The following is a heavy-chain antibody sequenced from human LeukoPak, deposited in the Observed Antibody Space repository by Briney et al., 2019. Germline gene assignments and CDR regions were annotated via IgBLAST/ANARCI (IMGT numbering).Heavy chain of an antibody. J-gene: IGHJ4*02. CDR3: ARIARTANFIDY. Sequence: GGSLRLSCAASGFTVSSNYMSWVRQAPGKGLEWVSVIYSGGSTYYADSVKGRFTISRDNSKNTLYLQMNSLRAEDTAVYYCARIARTANFIDYWGQGTLVTVSS. CDR1: GFTVSSNY. CDR2: IYSGGST. D-gene: IGHD4-17*01. V-gene: IGHV3-66*01.